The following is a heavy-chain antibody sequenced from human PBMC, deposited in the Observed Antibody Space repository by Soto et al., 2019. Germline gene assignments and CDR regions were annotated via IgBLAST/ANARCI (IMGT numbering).Heavy chain of an antibody. D-gene: IGHD6-19*01. J-gene: IGHJ4*02. CDR1: GGSISSGGYS. CDR2: IYHSGST. CDR3: ARAGGLGAVAADY. Sequence: QLQLQVSGSGLVKPSQTLSLTCAVSGGSISSGGYSWSWIRQPPGKGLEWIGYIYHSGSTYYNPSLKSRVTISVDRSKNQFSLKLNSVTAADTAVYYCARAGGLGAVAADYWGQGTLVTVSS. V-gene: IGHV4-30-2*01.